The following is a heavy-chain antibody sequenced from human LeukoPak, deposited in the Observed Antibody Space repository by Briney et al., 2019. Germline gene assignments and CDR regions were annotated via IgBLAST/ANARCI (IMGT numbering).Heavy chain of an antibody. Sequence: SETLSLTCAGYGGSFSGYYWTWIRQPPQKELAWIGEINHGGSTNYNPSLKSRVTISVDTSKNQFSLKMTSVSAADTAVDYCARPMVRGAPHKYSHFDLWGRGTLVTVSP. D-gene: IGHD3-10*01. CDR1: GGSFSGYY. CDR2: INHGGST. J-gene: IGHJ2*01. V-gene: IGHV4-34*01. CDR3: ARPMVRGAPHKYSHFDL.